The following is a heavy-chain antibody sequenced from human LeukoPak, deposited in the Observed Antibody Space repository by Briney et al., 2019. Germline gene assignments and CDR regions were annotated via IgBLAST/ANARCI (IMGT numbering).Heavy chain of an antibody. D-gene: IGHD1-20*01. CDR3: ARASITGTTVYFDY. CDR2: ISAYNGNT. CDR1: GYTFTSYG. V-gene: IGHV1-18*01. Sequence: ASVKVSCKASGYTFTSYGISWVRQAPGQGLEWMGWISAYNGNTNYAQKLQGRVTMTTDTSTSTAYMELSRLRSDDTAVYYCARASITGTTVYFDYWGQGTLVTVSS. J-gene: IGHJ4*02.